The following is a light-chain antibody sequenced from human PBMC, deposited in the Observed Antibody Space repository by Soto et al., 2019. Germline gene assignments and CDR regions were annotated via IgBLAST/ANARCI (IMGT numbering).Light chain of an antibody. CDR2: GTS. V-gene: IGKV1-39*01. Sequence: DIQMTQSPSYQSASVGDRVTITCRASKNMRSYLNWYQEKPGKAPKLLIYGTSNLQSVVRSRFSVSGSGTDFTLTISSLQPDDFAPDYGQHSYSTPFYLGPGTKVDSK. CDR3: QHSYSTPFY. CDR1: KNMRSY. J-gene: IGKJ3*01.